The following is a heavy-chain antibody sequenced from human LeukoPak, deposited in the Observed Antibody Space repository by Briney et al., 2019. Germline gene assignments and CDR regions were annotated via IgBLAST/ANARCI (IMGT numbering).Heavy chain of an antibody. CDR2: IYYSGST. Sequence: SETLSLTCTVSGGSINTYFWSWIRQPPGKGLEWIGYIYYSGSTNSNPSLKSRVTISVDTSKNKYSLKLSSVTAADTAVYYCARGVTGGWYGDFQHWGQGTLVTVSS. J-gene: IGHJ1*01. D-gene: IGHD6-19*01. CDR3: ARGVTGGWYGDFQH. CDR1: GGSINTYF. V-gene: IGHV4-59*01.